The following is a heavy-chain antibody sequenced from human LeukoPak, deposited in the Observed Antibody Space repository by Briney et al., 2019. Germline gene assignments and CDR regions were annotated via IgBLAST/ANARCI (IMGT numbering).Heavy chain of an antibody. CDR3: ANGGSRYYYYYMDV. Sequence: ASVKVSCKASGGTFSSYAISWVRQAPGQGLEWMGGIIPIFGTANYAQKFQGRVTITADESTSTAYMELSSLRSEDTAVYYCANGGSRYYYYYMDVWGKGTTVTISS. CDR1: GGTFSSYA. CDR2: IIPIFGTA. D-gene: IGHD3-10*01. V-gene: IGHV1-69*13. J-gene: IGHJ6*03.